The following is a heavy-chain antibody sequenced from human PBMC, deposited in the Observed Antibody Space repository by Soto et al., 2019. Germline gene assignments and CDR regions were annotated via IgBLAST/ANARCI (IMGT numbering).Heavy chain of an antibody. CDR3: ARNMGYCSSTSCYTGGWFDP. Sequence: QVQLVQSGAEVKNPGSSVKVSCKASGGTFSSYAISWVRQAPGQGLEWMGGIIPIFGTANYAQKFQGRVTITADKSTSTAYMELSSLRSEDTAVYYCARNMGYCSSTSCYTGGWFDPWGQGTLVTVSS. J-gene: IGHJ5*02. CDR2: IIPIFGTA. V-gene: IGHV1-69*06. CDR1: GGTFSSYA. D-gene: IGHD2-2*02.